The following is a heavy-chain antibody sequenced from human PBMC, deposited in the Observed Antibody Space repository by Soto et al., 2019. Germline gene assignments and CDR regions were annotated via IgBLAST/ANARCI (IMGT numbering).Heavy chain of an antibody. J-gene: IGHJ3*02. CDR2: ISGSGGST. CDR1: GFTFSSYA. D-gene: IGHD3-16*02. V-gene: IGHV3-23*01. CDR3: AKGNAWGSYRYNDAFDI. Sequence: EVQLLESGGGLVQPGGSLRLSCAASGFTFSSYAMSWVRQAPGKGLEWVSAISGSGGSTYYADSVKGRFTISRDNSKNTLDLQMNSLRAEDTAVYYCAKGNAWGSYRYNDAFDIWGQGTMVTVSS.